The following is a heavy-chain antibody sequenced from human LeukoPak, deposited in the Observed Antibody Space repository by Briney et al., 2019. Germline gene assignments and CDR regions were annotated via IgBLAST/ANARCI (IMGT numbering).Heavy chain of an antibody. CDR3: ARGRGSGNWFDP. CDR2: INHSGST. CDR1: GGSISGYY. J-gene: IGHJ5*02. V-gene: IGHV4-34*01. Sequence: SETLSLTCTVSGGSISGYYWSWIRQPPGKGLGWIGEINHSGSTNYNPSLKSRVTISVDTSKNQFSLKLSSVTAADTAVYYCARGRGSGNWFDPWGQGTLVTVSS. D-gene: IGHD3-10*01.